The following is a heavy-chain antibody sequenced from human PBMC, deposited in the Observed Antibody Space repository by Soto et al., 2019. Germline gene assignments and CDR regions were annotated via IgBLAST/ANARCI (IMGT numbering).Heavy chain of an antibody. J-gene: IGHJ6*02. CDR2: ITSSSSHI. Sequence: PGGSLRLSCAASGFTLTSYTLNWVRQASGTGLEWVPSITSSSSHIYYADSVKGRFTISRDNAGNSLYLQMNSLRAEDSAVYYCVRERGLSSFYGMDVWGQGTTVTVSS. CDR3: VRERGLSSFYGMDV. CDR1: GFTLTSYT. D-gene: IGHD3-10*01. V-gene: IGHV3-21*01.